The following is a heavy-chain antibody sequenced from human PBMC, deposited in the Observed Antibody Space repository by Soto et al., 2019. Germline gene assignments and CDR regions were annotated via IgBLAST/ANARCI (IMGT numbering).Heavy chain of an antibody. Sequence: QVQLVESGGGVVQPGRSLRLSCAASGFTFSSYGMHWVRQAPGKGLEWVAVIWYDGSNKYYADSVKGRFTISRDNSKNTLHLRRNSLRAEDTAVYYCARVRGLWFGELLPDYWGQGTLITVSS. J-gene: IGHJ4*02. V-gene: IGHV3-33*01. CDR3: ARVRGLWFGELLPDY. CDR2: IWYDGSNK. D-gene: IGHD3-10*01. CDR1: GFTFSSYG.